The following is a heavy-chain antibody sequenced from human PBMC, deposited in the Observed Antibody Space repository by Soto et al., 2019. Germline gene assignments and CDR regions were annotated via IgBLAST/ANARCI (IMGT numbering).Heavy chain of an antibody. Sequence: SETLSLTCTVSGGSISSSSYYWGWIRQPPGKGLEWIGSIYYSGSTYYNPSLKSRVTISVDTSKNQFSLKLSSVTAADTAVYYCASGYAVGIAARPGYFDYWGQGTQVTSPQ. CDR1: GGSISSSSYY. CDR3: ASGYAVGIAARPGYFDY. CDR2: IYYSGST. D-gene: IGHD6-6*01. V-gene: IGHV4-39*01. J-gene: IGHJ4*02.